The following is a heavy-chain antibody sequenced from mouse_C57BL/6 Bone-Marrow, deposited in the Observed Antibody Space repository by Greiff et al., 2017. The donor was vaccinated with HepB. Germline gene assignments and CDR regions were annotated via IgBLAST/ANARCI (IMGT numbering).Heavy chain of an antibody. J-gene: IGHJ1*03. CDR2: ISNLAYSI. CDR3: ARLIYYDYDEGYFDV. D-gene: IGHD2-4*01. CDR1: GFTFSDYG. V-gene: IGHV5-15*01. Sequence: EVKVVESGGGLVQPGGSLKLSCAASGFTFSDYGMAWVRQAPRKGPEWVAFISNLAYSIYYADTVTGRFTISRENAKNTLYLEMSSLRSEDTAMYYCARLIYYDYDEGYFDVWGTGTTVTVSS.